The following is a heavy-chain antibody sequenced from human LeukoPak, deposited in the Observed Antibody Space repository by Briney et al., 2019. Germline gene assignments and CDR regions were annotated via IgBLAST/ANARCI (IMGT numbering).Heavy chain of an antibody. CDR2: IYYSGST. V-gene: IGHV4-61*05. D-gene: IGHD1-14*01. Sequence: SETLSLTCTVSGGSISSSSYYWGWIRQPPGKGLEWIGYIYYSGSTNYNPSLKSRVTISVDTSKKQFSLKLSSVTAADTAVYYCARAPGGNPTTHYFDYWGQGTLVTVSS. CDR1: GGSISSSSYY. CDR3: ARAPGGNPTTHYFDY. J-gene: IGHJ4*02.